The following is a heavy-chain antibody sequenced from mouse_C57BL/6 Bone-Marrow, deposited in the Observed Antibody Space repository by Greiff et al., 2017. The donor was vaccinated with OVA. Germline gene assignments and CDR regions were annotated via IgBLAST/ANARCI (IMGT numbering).Heavy chain of an antibody. CDR3: ARLTTVVGGYFDV. J-gene: IGHJ1*03. CDR2: ISNGGGST. D-gene: IGHD1-1*01. CDR1: GFTFSDYY. Sequence: EVMLVESGGGLVQPGGSLKLSCAASGFTFSDYYMYWVRQTPEKRLEWVAYISNGGGSTYYPDTVKGRFTISRDNAKNTLYLQMSRLKSEDTAMYYCARLTTVVGGYFDVWGTGTTVTVSS. V-gene: IGHV5-12*01.